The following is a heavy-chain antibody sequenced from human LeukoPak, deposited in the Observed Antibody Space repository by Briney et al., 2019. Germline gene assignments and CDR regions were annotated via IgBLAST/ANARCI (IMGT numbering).Heavy chain of an antibody. CDR2: ISAYNGNT. CDR3: ARAEYYYDSSGYYYPTPPPDY. CDR1: GYTFTSYG. J-gene: IGHJ4*02. D-gene: IGHD3-22*01. Sequence: ASVKVSCKASGYTFTSYGISWVRQAPGQGLEWMGWISAYNGNTNYAQKLQGRVTMTTDTSTSTAYMELRSLRSDDTAVYYCARAEYYYDSSGYYYPTPPPDYWGQGTLVTVSS. V-gene: IGHV1-18*01.